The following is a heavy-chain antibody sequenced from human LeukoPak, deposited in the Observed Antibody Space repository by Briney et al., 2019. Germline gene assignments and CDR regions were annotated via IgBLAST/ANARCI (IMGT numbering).Heavy chain of an antibody. CDR3: HYSSRLRYYYGMDV. D-gene: IGHD6-13*01. CDR1: GGSFSGYY. V-gene: IGHV4-34*01. Sequence: SETLSLTCAVYGGSFSGYYWSCIRQTPGKGLEWIGEINHSGSTNYNPSLKSRVTISVDTSKNQFSLKLSSVTAADTAVYYCHYSSRLRYYYGMDVWGKGSTVTVSS. CDR2: INHSGST. J-gene: IGHJ6*04.